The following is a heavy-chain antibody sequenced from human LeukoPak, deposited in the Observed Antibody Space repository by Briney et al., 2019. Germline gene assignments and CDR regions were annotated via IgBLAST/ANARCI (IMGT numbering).Heavy chain of an antibody. CDR1: GYTFTSYG. D-gene: IGHD3-9*01. CDR3: ARRSGYDILTGTGHYYYYMDV. Sequence: ASVKVSCKASGYTFTSYGISWVRPAPGQGLEWVGLISAYNGNTNYAQKLQGRVTMTTDTSPSTAYMELRSLRSDDTAVYYCARRSGYDILTGTGHYYYYMDVWGKGTTVTVSS. CDR2: ISAYNGNT. J-gene: IGHJ6*03. V-gene: IGHV1-18*01.